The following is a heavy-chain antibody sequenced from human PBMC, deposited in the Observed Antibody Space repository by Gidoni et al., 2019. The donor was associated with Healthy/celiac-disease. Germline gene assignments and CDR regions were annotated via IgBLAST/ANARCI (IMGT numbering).Heavy chain of an antibody. CDR2: IIPILGIA. V-gene: IGHV1-69*04. Sequence: QVQLVQSGAEVKKPGSSVKVSCKASGGTFSSYAISWVRQAPGQGLEWMGRIIPILGIANNAQKFQGRVTITADKSTSTAYMELSSLRSEDTAVYYCARDSGPYCSGGSCYQIDYWGQGTLVTVSS. D-gene: IGHD2-15*01. CDR3: ARDSGPYCSGGSCYQIDY. CDR1: GGTFSSYA. J-gene: IGHJ4*02.